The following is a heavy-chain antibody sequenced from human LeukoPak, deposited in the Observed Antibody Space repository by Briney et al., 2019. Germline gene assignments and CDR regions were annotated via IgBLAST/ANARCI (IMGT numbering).Heavy chain of an antibody. CDR2: INANSGDT. Sequence: ASVKVSCKASAYTFTAYYMNWVRQAPGQGLEWMGWINANSGDTKYAQKFQGRVTMTRDTSISTAYMELSRLRSDDTAMYYCAREISGYSDYWGQGTLVTVSS. D-gene: IGHD3-22*01. V-gene: IGHV1-2*02. J-gene: IGHJ4*02. CDR3: AREISGYSDY. CDR1: AYTFTAYY.